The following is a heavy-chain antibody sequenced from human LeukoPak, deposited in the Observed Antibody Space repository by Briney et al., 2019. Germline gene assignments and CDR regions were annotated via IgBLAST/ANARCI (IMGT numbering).Heavy chain of an antibody. CDR3: ARGVSEWELLLPKYHFDY. Sequence: SETLSLTCTVSGGSISSYYWSWIRQPPGKGLEWIGYIYYSGSTNYNPSLKSRVTISVDTSKNQFSLKLSSVTAADTAVYYCARGVSEWELLLPKYHFDYWGQGTLVTVSS. V-gene: IGHV4-59*01. CDR2: IYYSGST. D-gene: IGHD1-26*01. J-gene: IGHJ4*02. CDR1: GGSISSYY.